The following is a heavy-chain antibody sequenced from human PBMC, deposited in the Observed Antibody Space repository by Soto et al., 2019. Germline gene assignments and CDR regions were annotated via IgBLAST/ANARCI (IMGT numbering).Heavy chain of an antibody. D-gene: IGHD4-4*01. V-gene: IGHV3-66*01. Sequence: EVHLVESWGGLVQPGGSLRLSCAASGFTVSSNYMSWVRQAPGKGLEWVSVIYSGGSTYYADSVKGRFTISRDNPKNTLYLQMNSLKPEDTAVYYCAREGYSGGYYGMDVWGPGNTVTVSS. CDR1: GFTVSSNY. J-gene: IGHJ6*02. CDR3: AREGYSGGYYGMDV. CDR2: IYSGGST.